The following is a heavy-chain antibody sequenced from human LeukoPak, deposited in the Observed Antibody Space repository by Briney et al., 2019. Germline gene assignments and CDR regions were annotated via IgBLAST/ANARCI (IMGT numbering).Heavy chain of an antibody. Sequence: PGGSLRLSCAASGFTFSNDWMHWVRQPPGKGLVWVSRINGDGSSTTYADSVKGRFTISRDNAKNTLYLQMNSLRAEDTAAYYCAGLGYCTSTNCYIDYWGQGTVVTVSS. CDR2: INGDGSST. CDR1: GFTFSNDW. J-gene: IGHJ4*02. D-gene: IGHD2-2*02. V-gene: IGHV3-74*01. CDR3: AGLGYCTSTNCYIDY.